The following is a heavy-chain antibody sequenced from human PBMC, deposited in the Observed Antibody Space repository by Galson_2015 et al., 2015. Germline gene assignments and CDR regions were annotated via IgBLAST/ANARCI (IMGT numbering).Heavy chain of an antibody. V-gene: IGHV3-13*01. CDR2: VTITGDT. Sequence: SLRLSCAASGFTFRAYDMHWVRQAPGKGLEWVSTVTITGDTYYADSVKGRFTISREDARNSFYLQMNNLRAGDTAVYFCTREAPLNLLYADLSSGMDVWGPGTTVTVSS. J-gene: IGHJ6*02. CDR1: GFTFRAYD. D-gene: IGHD4-17*01. CDR3: TREAPLNLLYADLSSGMDV.